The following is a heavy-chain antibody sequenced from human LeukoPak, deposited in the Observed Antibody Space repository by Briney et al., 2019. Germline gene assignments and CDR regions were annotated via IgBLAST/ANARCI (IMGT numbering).Heavy chain of an antibody. CDR1: GFTFSSYA. J-gene: IGHJ4*02. CDR2: ISYDGSNK. Sequence: PGGSLRLSCAASGFTFSSYAMHWVRQAPGKGLEWVAVISYDGSNKYYADSVKGRFTISRDNSKNTLYLQMNSLRAEDTAVYYCAREEPGAYQPDFGEWELPTPDYWGQGTLVTVSS. V-gene: IGHV3-30-3*01. CDR3: AREEPGAYQPDFGEWELPTPDY. D-gene: IGHD1-26*01.